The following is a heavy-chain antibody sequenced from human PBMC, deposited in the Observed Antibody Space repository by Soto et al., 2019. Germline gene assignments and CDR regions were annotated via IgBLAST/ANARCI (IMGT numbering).Heavy chain of an antibody. CDR2: ISYDGSNK. V-gene: IGHV3-30-3*01. D-gene: IGHD3-9*01. CDR1: GLTFSSYA. J-gene: IGHJ4*02. Sequence: GGSLRLSCAASGLTFSSYAMHWVRQAPGKGLEWVAVISYDGSNKYYADSVKGRFTISRDNSKNTLYLQMNSLRAEDTAVYYCARDLFPSLRYFDWSLYWGQGTLVTVSS. CDR3: ARDLFPSLRYFDWSLY.